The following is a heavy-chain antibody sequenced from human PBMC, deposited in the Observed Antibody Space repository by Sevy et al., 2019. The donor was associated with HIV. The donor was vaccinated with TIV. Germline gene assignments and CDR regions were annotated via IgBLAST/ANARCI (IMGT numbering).Heavy chain of an antibody. Sequence: GGSLRLSCAASGFSVSSNCMSWVRQAPGKGLEWVSLIYSSGRTYYGDSVKGRFTISRDDSKNTLYLQMNSVRAEDTALYYCTRVHSGGYPFDYWGQGSLVTVSS. D-gene: IGHD3-22*01. CDR3: TRVHSGGYPFDY. J-gene: IGHJ4*02. V-gene: IGHV3-53*01. CDR1: GFSVSSNC. CDR2: IYSSGRT.